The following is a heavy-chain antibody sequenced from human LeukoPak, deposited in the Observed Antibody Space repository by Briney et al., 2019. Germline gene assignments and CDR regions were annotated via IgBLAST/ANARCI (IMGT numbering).Heavy chain of an antibody. Sequence: PGGSLRLSCATSGFTFSSYSMNWVRQAPGRGLEWVSFISGSSTYIYYADSVKGRFTISRDNTKSSLSLQMNSLRAEDTAVYYCARPGRLNEVPDAFDIWGQGTLVTISS. V-gene: IGHV3-21*01. CDR2: ISGSSTYI. CDR1: GFTFSSYS. J-gene: IGHJ3*02. CDR3: ARPGRLNEVPDAFDI. D-gene: IGHD1-1*01.